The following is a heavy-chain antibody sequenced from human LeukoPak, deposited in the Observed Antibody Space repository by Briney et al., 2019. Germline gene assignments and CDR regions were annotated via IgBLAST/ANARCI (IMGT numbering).Heavy chain of an antibody. CDR2: ISSSSSYI. V-gene: IGHV3-21*01. Sequence: PGGSLRLSCAASGFTFSSYSMNWVRQAPGKGPEWVSSISSSSSYIYYADSVKGRFTISRDNAKNSLYLQMNSLRAEDTAVYYCARDDHYIVATRLDYWGQGTLVTVSS. CDR1: GFTFSSYS. J-gene: IGHJ4*02. D-gene: IGHD5-12*01. CDR3: ARDDHYIVATRLDY.